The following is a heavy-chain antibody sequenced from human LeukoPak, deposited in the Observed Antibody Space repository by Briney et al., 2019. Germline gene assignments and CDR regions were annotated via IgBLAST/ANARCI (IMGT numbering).Heavy chain of an antibody. CDR3: ARQNAYYYDSSGFNFDY. CDR2: IYYSGST. CDR1: GGSISSYY. D-gene: IGHD3-22*01. Sequence: SETLSLTCTVSGGSISSYYWSWIRQPPGKGLEWIGYIYYSGSTNYNPSLKSRVTISVDTYKNQFSLKLSSVTAPDTAVYYCARQNAYYYDSSGFNFDYWGQGTLVTVSS. J-gene: IGHJ4*02. V-gene: IGHV4-59*08.